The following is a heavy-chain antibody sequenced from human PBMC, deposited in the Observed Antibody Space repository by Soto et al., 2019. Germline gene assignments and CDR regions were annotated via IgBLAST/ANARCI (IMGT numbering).Heavy chain of an antibody. D-gene: IGHD5-18*01. J-gene: IGHJ4*02. CDR1: GFTFSSYW. Sequence: GGSLGLSCAASGFTFSSYWMNWVRQAPGKGLEWVANIKQDGSEKNYVDSVKGRFTISRDNAKNSLYLQMNSLRAEDTAVYYCARDRAMDDYWGQGTLVTVSS. V-gene: IGHV3-7*05. CDR2: IKQDGSEK. CDR3: ARDRAMDDY.